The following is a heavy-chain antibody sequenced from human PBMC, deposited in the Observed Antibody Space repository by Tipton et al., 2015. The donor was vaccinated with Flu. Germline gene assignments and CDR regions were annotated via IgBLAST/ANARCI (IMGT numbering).Heavy chain of an antibody. CDR2: IYYSGSA. CDR1: GGSIRNYY. D-gene: IGHD3-22*01. V-gene: IGHV4-59*01. J-gene: IGHJ3*01. CDR3: ARGESTYDRKAFDL. Sequence: TLSLTCTVSGGSIRNYYWSWIRQSPGKGLEWIGYIYYSGSAYYNPSLKSRVTISVDTSKNQFSLKLSSVTAADTALYYCARGESTYDRKAFDLWGQGTMVTVSS.